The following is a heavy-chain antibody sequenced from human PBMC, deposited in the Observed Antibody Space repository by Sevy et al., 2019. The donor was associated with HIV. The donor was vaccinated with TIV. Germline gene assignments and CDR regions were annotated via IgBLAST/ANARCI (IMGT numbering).Heavy chain of an antibody. Sequence: TLSLTCTVSGGSISSGGYYWSWIRQHPGKGLEWIGYIYYSGSTYYNPSLKSRVTISVDTSKNQFSLKLSSVTAADTAVYYCARGGDGYWDYWGQGTLVTVSS. J-gene: IGHJ4*02. CDR3: ARGGDGYWDY. CDR1: GGSISSGGYY. V-gene: IGHV4-31*03. D-gene: IGHD5-18*01. CDR2: IYYSGST.